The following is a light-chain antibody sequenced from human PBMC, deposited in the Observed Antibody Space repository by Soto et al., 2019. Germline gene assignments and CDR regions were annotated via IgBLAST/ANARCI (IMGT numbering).Light chain of an antibody. V-gene: IGKV3-15*01. J-gene: IGKJ3*01. Sequence: EIVMTQSPATLSVSPGERVTLSCRASQSVSSSLAWYQQKPGQAPSLLIYDASTRATGIPARFSGSGSGTEFTLTISSLQSGDFAVYYCQQYNLWPIFTFGPGTKVDIK. CDR3: QQYNLWPIFT. CDR2: DAS. CDR1: QSVSSS.